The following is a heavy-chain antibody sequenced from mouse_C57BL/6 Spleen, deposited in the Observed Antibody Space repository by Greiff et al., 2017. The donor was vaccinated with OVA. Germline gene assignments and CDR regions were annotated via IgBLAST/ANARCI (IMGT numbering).Heavy chain of an antibody. J-gene: IGHJ2*01. V-gene: IGHV1-55*01. CDR3: AGWDWDDY. CDR2: IYPGSGST. Sequence: QVQLQQPGAELVKPGASVKMSCKASGYTFTSYWLTWVKQRPGQGLEWIGDIYPGSGSTNYNEKFKSKATLTGDTSSSTAYMQRSSLTSEDSAVYYCAGWDWDDYWGQGTTLTVSS. D-gene: IGHD4-1*01. CDR1: GYTFTSYW.